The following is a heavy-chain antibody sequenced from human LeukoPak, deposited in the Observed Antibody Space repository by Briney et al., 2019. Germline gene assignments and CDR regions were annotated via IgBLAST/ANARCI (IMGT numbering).Heavy chain of an antibody. D-gene: IGHD3-10*01. CDR1: GFSLSTGGVG. CDR3: AHTITMVRGPTRGAYDI. Sequence: SGPTLVNPTQPLTLTCSFSGFSLSTGGVGVGWIRQPPGKALEWLALIYWNDDKTYSPSLRSRLTITKDTSKNQVVLTMTNMNPVDTATYYCAHTITMVRGPTRGAYDIWGQGTMVTVSS. CDR2: IYWNDDK. J-gene: IGHJ3*02. V-gene: IGHV2-5*01.